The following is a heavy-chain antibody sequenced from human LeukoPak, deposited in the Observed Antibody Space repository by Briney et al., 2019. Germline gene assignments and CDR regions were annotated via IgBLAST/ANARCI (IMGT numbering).Heavy chain of an antibody. CDR2: ISSSGSVT. CDR3: ARDREHNWNLNDAFDI. J-gene: IGHJ3*02. Sequence: QSGGSLRLSCAASGFTFGSYSMDWVRQAPGKGLEWVSYISSSGSVTYYADSVKGRFTISRDNGKNTLYLQMNSLRAEDTAVYYCARDREHNWNLNDAFDIWGQGTMVTVSS. D-gene: IGHD1-20*01. CDR1: GFTFGSYS. V-gene: IGHV3-48*01.